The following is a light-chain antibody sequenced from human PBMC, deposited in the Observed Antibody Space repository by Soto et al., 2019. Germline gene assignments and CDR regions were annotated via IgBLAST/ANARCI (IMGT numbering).Light chain of an antibody. J-gene: IGKJ2*01. CDR2: WSS. CDR1: RSVLYSSNNKNY. CDR3: QQYLSTPYT. V-gene: IGKV4-1*01. Sequence: DIVMTQSPDSLAVSLGERATINCKSSRSVLYSSNNKNYLAWYQHRPGQPPKLLIYWSSTRESGVPDRFSGSGSGTDFTLTINSLQAEDVAVYYCQQYLSTPYTFGQGTKLEI.